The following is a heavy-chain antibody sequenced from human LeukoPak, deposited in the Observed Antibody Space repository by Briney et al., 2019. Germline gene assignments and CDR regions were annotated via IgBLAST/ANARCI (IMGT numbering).Heavy chain of an antibody. CDR1: GFTFSNYA. D-gene: IGHD2-2*02. Sequence: GGSLRLSCAASGFTFSNYAIHWVRQAPGKGLEWVAVISYDGSNKYYADSVKGRFTISRDNSKNTLYLQMNSLRAEDTAVYYCAREGTVVVPAAIGPCFDYWGQGTLVTVSS. CDR3: AREGTVVVPAAIGPCFDY. V-gene: IGHV3-30-3*01. CDR2: ISYDGSNK. J-gene: IGHJ4*02.